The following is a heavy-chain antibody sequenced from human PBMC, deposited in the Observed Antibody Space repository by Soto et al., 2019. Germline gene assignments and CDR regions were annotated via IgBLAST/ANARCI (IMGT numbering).Heavy chain of an antibody. J-gene: IGHJ6*02. Sequence: SETLSLTCTVSGGSISSYYWSWIRQPPGKGLEWIGYIYYSGSTNYNPSLKSRVTISVDTSKNQFSLKLSSVTAADTAVYYCARYCSGYYGVGCYYGMDVWGQGTTVTSP. CDR1: GGSISSYY. CDR2: IYYSGST. CDR3: ARYCSGYYGVGCYYGMDV. D-gene: IGHD3-3*01. V-gene: IGHV4-59*01.